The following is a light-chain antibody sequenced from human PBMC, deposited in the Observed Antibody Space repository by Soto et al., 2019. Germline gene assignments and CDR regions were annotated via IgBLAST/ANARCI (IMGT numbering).Light chain of an antibody. V-gene: IGLV2-8*01. J-gene: IGLJ3*02. CDR3: TSYAGYNNPVV. CDR1: SSDVGFYNY. CDR2: EVN. Sequence: QSALTQPPSASGSPGQSVTISCTGTSSDVGFYNYVSWYQQHPDKAPQLMIYEVNKRPSGVPDRFSGSKSGNTASLTVSGLQAEDEADYYCTSYAGYNNPVVFGGGTQLTVL.